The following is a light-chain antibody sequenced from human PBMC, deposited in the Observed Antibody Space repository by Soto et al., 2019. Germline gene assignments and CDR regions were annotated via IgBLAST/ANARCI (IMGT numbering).Light chain of an antibody. CDR3: QQYYSDPLT. J-gene: IGKJ5*01. Sequence: DIVLTQSPDSLAVSLGERATINCKSSQTLLYSSNNKIYLAWYQQKPRQPPKLLIYWASTRQSGVPDRFSASGSGTDFTLSISSLQAADVAVYFCQQYYSDPLTFGQGTRLEIK. V-gene: IGKV4-1*01. CDR2: WAS. CDR1: QTLLYSSNNKIY.